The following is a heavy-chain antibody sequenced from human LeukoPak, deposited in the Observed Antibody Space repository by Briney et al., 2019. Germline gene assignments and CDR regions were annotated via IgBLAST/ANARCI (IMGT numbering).Heavy chain of an antibody. J-gene: IGHJ4*02. V-gene: IGHV3-23*01. Sequence: PGRSLRLSCAASGFTFSSHAMTWVRQAPGKGLEWVSGISDSGDSTYYADSVKGRFTISRDNSKNTLYMEMNCLRADDTAVYYCVRPSPLDNWGQGTLVTVSS. CDR3: VRPSPLDN. CDR2: ISDSGDST. CDR1: GFTFSSHA.